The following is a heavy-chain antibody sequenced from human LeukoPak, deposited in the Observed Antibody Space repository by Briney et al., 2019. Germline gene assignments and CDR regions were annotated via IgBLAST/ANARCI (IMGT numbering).Heavy chain of an antibody. CDR3: AKRGVVIRVILVGFHKEAYYFDS. CDR1: GFTFNTFN. D-gene: IGHD3-22*01. J-gene: IGHJ4*02. V-gene: IGHV3-23*01. Sequence: PGGSLRPSCAASGFTFNTFNMNWVRQAPGKGLEWVAGISGSGGSTNYADSVKGRFTISRDNPKNTLYLQMNSLRAEDTAVYFCAKRGVVIRVILVGFHKEAYYFDSWGQGALVTVSS. CDR2: ISGSGGST.